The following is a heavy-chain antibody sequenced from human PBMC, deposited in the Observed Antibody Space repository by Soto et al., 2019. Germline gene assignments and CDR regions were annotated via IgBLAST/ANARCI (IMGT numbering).Heavy chain of an antibody. CDR3: ARDGIVVVPAAPGGVVIPYYYYGMDV. CDR1: GFTFSSYS. CDR2: VSSSSSTI. Sequence: GGSLRLSCAASGFTFSSYSMNWVRQAPGKGLEWVSYVSSSSSTIYYADSVKGRFTISRDNAKNSLYLQMNSLRDEDTAVYYCARDGIVVVPAAPGGVVIPYYYYGMDVWGQGTTVTVSS. V-gene: IGHV3-48*02. J-gene: IGHJ6*02. D-gene: IGHD2-2*01.